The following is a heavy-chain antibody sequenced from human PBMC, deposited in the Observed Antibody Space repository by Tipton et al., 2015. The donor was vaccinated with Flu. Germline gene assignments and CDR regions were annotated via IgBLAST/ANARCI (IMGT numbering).Heavy chain of an antibody. J-gene: IGHJ4*02. D-gene: IGHD3-9*01. CDR1: GFTFSSYG. CDR2: IWHDGSNK. V-gene: IGHV3-33*01. Sequence: SLRLSCAASGFTFSSYGMHWVRQAPGKGLEWVAVIWHDGSNKYYADSVKGRFTISRDNSKNTLYLQMNSLRAEDTAVYYCARDRANYDILTGYPHYWGQGTLVTVSS. CDR3: ARDRANYDILTGYPHY.